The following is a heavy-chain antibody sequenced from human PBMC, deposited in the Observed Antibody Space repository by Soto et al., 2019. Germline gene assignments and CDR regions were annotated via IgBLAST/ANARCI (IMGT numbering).Heavy chain of an antibody. CDR2: ISWNSGSI. CDR1: GFTFDDYA. J-gene: IGHJ4*02. V-gene: IGHV3-9*01. Sequence: GGSLRLSCAASGFTFDDYAMHWVRQAPGKGLEWVSGISWNSGSIGYADSVKGRFTISRDNAKNSLYLQMNSLRAEDTALYYCAKDHRGVPYSSGWYPNFDYWGQGTLVTVSS. D-gene: IGHD6-19*01. CDR3: AKDHRGVPYSSGWYPNFDY.